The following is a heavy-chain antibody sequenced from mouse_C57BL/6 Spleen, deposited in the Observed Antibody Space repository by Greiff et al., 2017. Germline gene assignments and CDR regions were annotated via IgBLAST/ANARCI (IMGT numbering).Heavy chain of an antibody. J-gene: IGHJ2*01. V-gene: IGHV1-80*01. CDR2: IYPGDGDT. D-gene: IGHD2-2*01. CDR3: ERGMVTTHYFDY. CDR1: GYAFSSYW. Sequence: VQLVESGAELVKPGASVKISCKASGYAFSSYWMNWVRQRPGKGLEWIGQIYPGDGDTNYNGKFKGKATLTADKSSSTAYMQLTSLTSEDYAVYFGERGMVTTHYFDYCCQGTTLTVSS.